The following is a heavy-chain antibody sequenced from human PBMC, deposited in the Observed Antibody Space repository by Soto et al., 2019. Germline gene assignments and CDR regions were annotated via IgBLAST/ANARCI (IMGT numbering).Heavy chain of an antibody. CDR1: GFTFSSYV. V-gene: IGHV3-64*01. J-gene: IGHJ3*02. D-gene: IGHD3-10*01. CDR3: AREITMFRGVVDGFDI. CDR2: ISSYGDSR. Sequence: GGAPRLSCAASGFTFSSYVMPRVRQAPGKGLEYVSAISSYGDSRYHANSVKGRFTVSRDNSKNTLFLQMGSLRADDMAVYYCAREITMFRGVVDGFDIWDQGTMVTVSS.